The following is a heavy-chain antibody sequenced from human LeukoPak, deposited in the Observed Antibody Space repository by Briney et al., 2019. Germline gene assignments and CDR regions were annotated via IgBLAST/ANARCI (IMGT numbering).Heavy chain of an antibody. D-gene: IGHD2-8*01. CDR1: GFTFSSYA. CDR3: AKDTSIGRYCTNGVCSPFDY. CDR2: ISETGGTT. Sequence: GGSLRLSCAGSGFTFSSYAMSWVRQAPGKGLEWVSAISETGGTTYDADSVKGRFTIPRDNSKSTLYLQMNSLRAEDTAVYYCAKDTSIGRYCTNGVCSPFDYWGQGTLVTVSS. V-gene: IGHV3-23*01. J-gene: IGHJ4*02.